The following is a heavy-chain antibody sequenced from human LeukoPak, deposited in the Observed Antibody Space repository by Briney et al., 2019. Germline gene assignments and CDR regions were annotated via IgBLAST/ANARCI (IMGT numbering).Heavy chain of an antibody. CDR2: VSTGGATS. J-gene: IGHJ4*02. CDR3: ARADYDSSGYFDY. Sequence: GGSLRLSCAASGFPFSSYAMTWVRQAPGKGLEWVSTVSTGGATSYYAGSVKGRFTISRDNSKNTLYLQMNSLRAEDTAVYYCARADYDSSGYFDYWGQGTLVTVSS. V-gene: IGHV3-23*01. CDR1: GFPFSSYA. D-gene: IGHD3-22*01.